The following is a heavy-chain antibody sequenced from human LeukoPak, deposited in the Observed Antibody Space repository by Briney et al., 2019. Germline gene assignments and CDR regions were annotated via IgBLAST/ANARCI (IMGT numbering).Heavy chain of an antibody. Sequence: GGSVRLSCAASGFSFSSYRMNLVRQAPGKGLEWVASISSNNGYIYYADSVKGRFTISRDNGENSLHLQMNSLRAEDAAVYYCARDLGTRKSIAFADWGQGTLVTVSS. J-gene: IGHJ4*02. CDR3: ARDLGTRKSIAFAD. V-gene: IGHV3-21*01. CDR2: ISSNNGYI. D-gene: IGHD6-6*01. CDR1: GFSFSSYR.